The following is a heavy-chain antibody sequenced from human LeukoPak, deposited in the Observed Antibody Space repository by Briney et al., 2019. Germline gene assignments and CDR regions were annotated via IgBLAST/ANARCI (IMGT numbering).Heavy chain of an antibody. CDR3: AREYGSSWLDL. Sequence: GGSLRLSCAASGFTFSSYAMHWVRQAPGKGLEWVAVISYDGSNKYYADSVKGRFTISRDNSKNTLYLQMNSLRAEDTAVYYCAREYGSSWLDLWGQGTLVSVSS. V-gene: IGHV3-30*04. CDR2: ISYDGSNK. D-gene: IGHD6-13*01. J-gene: IGHJ5*02. CDR1: GFTFSSYA.